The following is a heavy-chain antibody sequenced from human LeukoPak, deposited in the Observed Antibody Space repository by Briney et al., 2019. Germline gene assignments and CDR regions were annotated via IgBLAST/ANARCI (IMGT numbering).Heavy chain of an antibody. D-gene: IGHD3-10*01. J-gene: IGHJ5*02. V-gene: IGHV1-3*01. Sequence: GASVKVSCKASGYTFTSYAMHWVRQAPGQRLEWMGWISPDNGNIRYSQKFQDRVTITRDTSASTAYMELSSLQFEDTAVYYCTIRGVTACLDPWGQGTLVTVSS. CDR2: ISPDNGNI. CDR1: GYTFTSYA. CDR3: TIRGVTACLDP.